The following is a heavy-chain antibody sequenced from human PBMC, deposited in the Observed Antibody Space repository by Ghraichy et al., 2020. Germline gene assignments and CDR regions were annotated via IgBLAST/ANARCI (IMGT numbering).Heavy chain of an antibody. CDR1: GDSVSSSSAA. CDR2: AYYTSKWYS. V-gene: IGHV6-1*01. Sequence: SQTLSLTCDISGDSVSSSSAAWNWVRQSPSRGLEWLGRAYYTSKWYSDYAESVVSRITINADTSKNQFSLQLNSVTPEDTAVYYCARHRTTLGSGGWSLYYFDFWGQGTLVTVPS. J-gene: IGHJ4*02. D-gene: IGHD6-19*01. CDR3: ARHRTTLGSGGWSLYYFDF.